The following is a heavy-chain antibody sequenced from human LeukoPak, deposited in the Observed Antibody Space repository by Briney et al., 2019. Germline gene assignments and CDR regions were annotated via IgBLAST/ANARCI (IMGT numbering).Heavy chain of an antibody. J-gene: IGHJ4*02. CDR2: IIPIFGTA. Sequence: GSSVKVSCKASGGTFSSYAISWVRQAPGQGLEWVGRIIPIFGTANYAQKFQGRVTITTDESTSTAYMELSSLRSEDTAVYYCARGYMAAELDYWGQGTLVTVSS. D-gene: IGHD6-13*01. CDR3: ARGYMAAELDY. CDR1: GGTFSSYA. V-gene: IGHV1-69*05.